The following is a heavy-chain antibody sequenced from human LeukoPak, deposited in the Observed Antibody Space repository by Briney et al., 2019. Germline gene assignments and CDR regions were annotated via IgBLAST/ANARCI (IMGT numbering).Heavy chain of an antibody. V-gene: IGHV3-21*01. Sequence: GGSLRLSCAASGFTFSSYSMNWVRQAPGKGLEWVSSISSSSGYIYYADSVKGRFTISRDNAKNSLYLQMNSLRAEDTAVYYCARARGYCSGGSCFSYVPYYFDYWGQGTLVTVSS. CDR3: ARARGYCSGGSCFSYVPYYFDY. D-gene: IGHD2-15*01. CDR2: ISSSSGYI. J-gene: IGHJ4*02. CDR1: GFTFSSYS.